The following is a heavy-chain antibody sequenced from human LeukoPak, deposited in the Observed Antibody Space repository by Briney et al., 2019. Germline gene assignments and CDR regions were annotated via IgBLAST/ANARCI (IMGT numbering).Heavy chain of an antibody. J-gene: IGHJ4*02. D-gene: IGHD6-19*01. V-gene: IGHV1-18*01. CDR1: GGTFSSYA. CDR2: ISAYNGNT. CDR3: ARVEAVAGTAAD. Sequence: ASVKVSCKASGGTFSSYAISWVRQAPGQGLEWMGWISAYNGNTNYAQKLQGRVTMTTDTSTSTAYMELRSLRSDDTAVYYCARVEAVAGTAADWGQGTLVTVSS.